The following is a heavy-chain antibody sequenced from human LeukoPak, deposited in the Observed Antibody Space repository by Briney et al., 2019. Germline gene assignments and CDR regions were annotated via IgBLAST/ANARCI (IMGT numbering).Heavy chain of an antibody. V-gene: IGHV4-38-2*02. J-gene: IGHJ3*02. CDR3: ARHQPTGDSSWHAFDI. CDR2: IYHSGST. Sequence: PSETLSLTCTVSGYSISSGYYWGWLRQPPGKGLEWIGNIYHSGSTYYNPSLKSRVTISVDTSKNQFSLKLSSVTAADTAVYYCARHQPTGDSSWHAFDIWGQGTMVTVSS. D-gene: IGHD6-13*01. CDR1: GYSISSGYY.